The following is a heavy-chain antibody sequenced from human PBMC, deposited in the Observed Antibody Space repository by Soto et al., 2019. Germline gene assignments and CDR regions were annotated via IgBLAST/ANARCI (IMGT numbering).Heavy chain of an antibody. CDR2: ISYDGSNK. J-gene: IGHJ6*02. V-gene: IGHV3-30-3*01. CDR3: ARDLSVDTAMAPTLYYYYYGMDV. D-gene: IGHD5-18*01. CDR1: GFTFSSYA. Sequence: QVQLVESGGGVVQPGRSLRLSCAASGFTFSSYAMHWVRQAPGKGLEWVAVISYDGSNKYYADSVKGRFTISRDNSKNTLYLKMNRLRAEDTAVYYCARDLSVDTAMAPTLYYYYYGMDVWGQGTTVTVSS.